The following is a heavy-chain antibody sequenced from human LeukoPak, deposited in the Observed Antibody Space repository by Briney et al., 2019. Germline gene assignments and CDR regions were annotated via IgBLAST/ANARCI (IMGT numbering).Heavy chain of an antibody. CDR1: GFTFSSYS. CDR2: ISSSSSYI. D-gene: IGHD3-22*01. V-gene: IGHV3-21*01. Sequence: GGSLRLSCAASGFTFSSYSMNWVRQAPGKGLEWVSSISSSSSYIYYADSVKGRFTISRDNAKNSLYLQMNSLRAEDTAVYYCARDRYYYDSSGKLGYYYYMDVWGKGTTVTVSS. J-gene: IGHJ6*03. CDR3: ARDRYYYDSSGKLGYYYYMDV.